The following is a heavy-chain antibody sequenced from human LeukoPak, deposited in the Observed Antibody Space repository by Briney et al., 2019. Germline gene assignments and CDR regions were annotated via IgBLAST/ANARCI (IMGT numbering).Heavy chain of an antibody. Sequence: ASETLSLTCTVSGGSISSYYWSWIRQPAGKGLEWIGRIYTSGSTNYNPSLKSRVTMSVDTSKNQFSLKLSSVTAADTAVYYCARAPQGGYDFWSGYYYYMDVWGKGTTVTVSS. V-gene: IGHV4-4*07. CDR2: IYTSGST. CDR1: GGSISSYY. CDR3: ARAPQGGYDFWSGYYYYMDV. D-gene: IGHD3-3*01. J-gene: IGHJ6*03.